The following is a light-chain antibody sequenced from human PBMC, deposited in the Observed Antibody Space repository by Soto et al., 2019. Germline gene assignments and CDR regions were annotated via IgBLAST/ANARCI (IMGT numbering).Light chain of an antibody. Sequence: QSVLTQPASVSGSPGQSITISCTGTSSDVGGYNYVSWYQQHPGKAPKLMIYDVSNRPSGVSNRFSGSKSGNTASLTISGLQAEDEDDYYCSSYTSSSTHYVVFGGGTKLTVL. CDR3: SSYTSSSTHYVV. CDR1: SSDVGGYNY. J-gene: IGLJ2*01. V-gene: IGLV2-14*01. CDR2: DVS.